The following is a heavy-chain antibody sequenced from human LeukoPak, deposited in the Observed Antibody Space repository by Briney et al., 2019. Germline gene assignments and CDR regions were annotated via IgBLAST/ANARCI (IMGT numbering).Heavy chain of an antibody. CDR3: ARVYYDSSGYSYYFDY. V-gene: IGHV1-69*04. D-gene: IGHD3-22*01. J-gene: IGHJ4*02. Sequence: SVKVSCKASGGTLSSYAISWVRRAPGQGLEWMGRIIPILGIANYAQKFQGRVTITADKSTSTAYMELSSLRSEDTAVYYCARVYYDSSGYSYYFDYWGQGTLVTVSS. CDR1: GGTLSSYA. CDR2: IIPILGIA.